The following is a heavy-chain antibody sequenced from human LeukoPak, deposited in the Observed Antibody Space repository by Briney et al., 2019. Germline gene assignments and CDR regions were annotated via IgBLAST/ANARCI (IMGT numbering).Heavy chain of an antibody. Sequence: GGSLRLSCAASGFTFSSYWMHWVRQAPGKGLVWVSRVKSDGSSTTYADSVKGRFTISRDNAKNTLYLQMNSLRAEDTAVYYCARVSRSSDYFDYWGQGTMVTVSS. CDR1: GFTFSSYW. J-gene: IGHJ4*03. V-gene: IGHV3-74*01. CDR2: VKSDGSST. CDR3: ARVSRSSDYFDY. D-gene: IGHD2/OR15-2a*01.